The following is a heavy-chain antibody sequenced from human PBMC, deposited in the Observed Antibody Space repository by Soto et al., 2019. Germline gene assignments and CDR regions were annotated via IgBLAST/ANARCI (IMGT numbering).Heavy chain of an antibody. CDR3: AIGGTYCGATSCYFDF. Sequence: EVQMVESGGGLVQPGGSLRLSCATSGFSFTSYWMHWVRQAPGKGLMWVSRVNFDGSSTVYADSVKSRFTLSRDNAENTLYLQMNSLRGEDTAVYYCAIGGTYCGATSCYFDFWGQGSLVTVSS. V-gene: IGHV3-74*01. CDR2: VNFDGSST. J-gene: IGHJ4*02. CDR1: GFSFTSYW. D-gene: IGHD2-21*01.